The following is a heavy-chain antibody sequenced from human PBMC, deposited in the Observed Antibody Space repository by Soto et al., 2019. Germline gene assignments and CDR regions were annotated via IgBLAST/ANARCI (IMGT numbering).Heavy chain of an antibody. CDR1: GFTFSDYI. V-gene: IGHV3-23*01. CDR3: AERFRGSDNWYYFDY. D-gene: IGHD1-1*01. Sequence: EVHLLESGGGLIQPGGSQRLSCAASGFTFSDYIMRWVRQTPGKGLEWVSSISHGGVSTYYTDSVKGRFTISRDNSRNTVYLQMNSRRVDNTAVYYCAERFRGSDNWYYFDYWGQGTLVTVSS. J-gene: IGHJ4*02. CDR2: ISHGGVST.